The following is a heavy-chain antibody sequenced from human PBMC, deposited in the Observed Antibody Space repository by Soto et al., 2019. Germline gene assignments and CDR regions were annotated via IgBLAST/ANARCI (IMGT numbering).Heavy chain of an antibody. CDR1: GFTFSSYA. Sequence: GGSLRLSCAASGFTFSSYAMSWVRQAPGKGLEWVSAISGSGGSTYYADSVKGRFTISRDNSKNTLYLQMNSLRAEDTAVYYCAKLVGGDYIWGSYRQRPWFDPWGQGTLVTVSS. V-gene: IGHV3-23*01. CDR2: ISGSGGST. J-gene: IGHJ5*02. D-gene: IGHD3-16*02. CDR3: AKLVGGDYIWGSYRQRPWFDP.